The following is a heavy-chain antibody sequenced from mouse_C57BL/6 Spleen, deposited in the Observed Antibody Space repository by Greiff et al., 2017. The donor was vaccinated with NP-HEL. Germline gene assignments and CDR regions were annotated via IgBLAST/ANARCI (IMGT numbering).Heavy chain of an antibody. CDR2: IDPETGGT. D-gene: IGHD2-2*01. CDR3: TRYGYLSYWYFDV. Sequence: QVQLQQSGAELVRPGASVTLSCKASGYTFTDYEMHWVKQTPVHGLEWIGAIDPETGGTAYNQKFKGKAILTADKSSSTAYMELRSLTSEDSAVYYCTRYGYLSYWYFDVWGTGTTVTVSS. CDR1: GYTFTDYE. V-gene: IGHV1-15*01. J-gene: IGHJ1*03.